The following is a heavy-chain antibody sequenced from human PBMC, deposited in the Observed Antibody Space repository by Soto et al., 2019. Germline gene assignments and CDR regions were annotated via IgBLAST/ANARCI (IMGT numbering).Heavy chain of an antibody. D-gene: IGHD6-19*01. Sequence: ASVKVSCKASGYTFTSYGISWVRQAPGQGLEWMGWISAYNGNTNYAQKLQGRVTMTTDTSTSTAYMELRSLRFDDTAVDYCARDVPDSSGWTDFDYWGQGTLVTVSS. V-gene: IGHV1-18*01. J-gene: IGHJ4*02. CDR3: ARDVPDSSGWTDFDY. CDR1: GYTFTSYG. CDR2: ISAYNGNT.